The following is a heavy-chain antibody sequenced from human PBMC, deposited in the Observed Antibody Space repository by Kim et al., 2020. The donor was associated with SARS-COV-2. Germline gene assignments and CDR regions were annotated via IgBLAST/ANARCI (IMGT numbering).Heavy chain of an antibody. CDR3: ARGPSPYSSGWSYFDY. CDR1: GGTFSSYA. Sequence: SVKVSCKASGGTFSSYAISWVRQAPGQGLEWMGRIIPILGIANYAQKFQGRVTITADKSTSTAYMELSSLRSEDTAVYYCARGPSPYSSGWSYFDYWGQGTLVTVSS. CDR2: IIPILGIA. V-gene: IGHV1-69*04. D-gene: IGHD6-19*01. J-gene: IGHJ4*02.